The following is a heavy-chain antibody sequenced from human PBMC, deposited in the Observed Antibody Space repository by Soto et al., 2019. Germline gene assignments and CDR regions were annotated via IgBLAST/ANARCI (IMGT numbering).Heavy chain of an antibody. D-gene: IGHD3-3*01. Sequence: QVQLQQWGAGLLKPSETLSLTCAVYGGSFSGHYWSWIRQPPGKGLEWIREINDTGSTKYNPSLKSRVTISVDTSKNQFSLHLRSVTAADTAVYYCARGREIFGEVTPFDHWGQGTLVSVSS. CDR2: INDTGST. CDR1: GGSFSGHY. J-gene: IGHJ4*02. CDR3: ARGREIFGEVTPFDH. V-gene: IGHV4-34*02.